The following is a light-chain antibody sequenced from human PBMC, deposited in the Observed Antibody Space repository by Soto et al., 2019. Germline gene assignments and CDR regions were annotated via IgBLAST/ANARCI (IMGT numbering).Light chain of an antibody. Sequence: EIVMTQSPATLSMSPGERATLSCRASQSVSNNLAWYQQKPGQAPRLLIYGASTRATGIPARFSGSGSGTEFNLTISSLQSEDFAVYYCQQYNNWPPWTFGQGTKGDIK. V-gene: IGKV3-15*01. CDR3: QQYNNWPPWT. CDR1: QSVSNN. CDR2: GAS. J-gene: IGKJ1*01.